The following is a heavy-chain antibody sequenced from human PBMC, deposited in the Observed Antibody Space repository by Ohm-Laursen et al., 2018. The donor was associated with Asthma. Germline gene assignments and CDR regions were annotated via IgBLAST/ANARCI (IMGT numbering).Heavy chain of an antibody. J-gene: IGHJ4*02. D-gene: IGHD1-26*01. V-gene: IGHV4-59*07. CDR2: IYYSGST. CDR1: GGSISSYY. CDR3: ARAMGWEYYFDY. Sequence: SDTLSLTCTVSGGSISSYYWSWIRQPPGKGLEWIGYIYYSGSTNYNPSLKSRVTISVDTSKNQFSLKLSYVTAADTAVYYCARAMGWEYYFDYWGQGTLVTVSS.